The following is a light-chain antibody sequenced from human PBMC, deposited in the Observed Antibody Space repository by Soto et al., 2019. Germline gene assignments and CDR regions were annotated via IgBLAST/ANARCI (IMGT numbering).Light chain of an antibody. Sequence: EIVLTQSPATLSSFPGDRVTLSCRASQYINTRLAWYQHRPGQAPRLLIYQTSIRAAGIPARFSASGTGTDFTLTISDVQPEDFAVYYCQQRAKWPSTFGPGTKVEMK. CDR1: QYINTR. CDR3: QQRAKWPST. J-gene: IGKJ2*02. V-gene: IGKV3-11*01. CDR2: QTS.